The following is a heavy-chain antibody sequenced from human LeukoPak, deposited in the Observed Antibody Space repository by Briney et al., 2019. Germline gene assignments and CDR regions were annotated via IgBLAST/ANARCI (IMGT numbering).Heavy chain of an antibody. CDR1: GGTFSSYA. Sequence: SVKVSCKASGGTFSSYAISWVRQAPGQGLEWMGRIIPILGIANYAQKFQGRVTITADKSTSTAYMELSSLRSEDTAVYYCARGEQQLTRNYYYYYMDVWGKGTTVTVPS. D-gene: IGHD6-13*01. CDR2: IIPILGIA. J-gene: IGHJ6*03. CDR3: ARGEQQLTRNYYYYYMDV. V-gene: IGHV1-69*04.